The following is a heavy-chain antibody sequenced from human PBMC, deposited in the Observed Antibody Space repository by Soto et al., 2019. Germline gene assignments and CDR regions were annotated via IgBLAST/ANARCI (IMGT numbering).Heavy chain of an antibody. J-gene: IGHJ5*02. CDR2: ISGDGSHT. V-gene: IGHV3-74*01. Sequence: EGQLVESGGGLVQPGVSLRLSCAASGLTFSSSWMQWVRQAPGKGLVWVSRISGDGSHTIYADSVKGRFTISRDNAKNTVHLEMNSLRAEDTAVYYCTRDFNWFDPWGQGALVTVSS. CDR3: TRDFNWFDP. CDR1: GLTFSSSW.